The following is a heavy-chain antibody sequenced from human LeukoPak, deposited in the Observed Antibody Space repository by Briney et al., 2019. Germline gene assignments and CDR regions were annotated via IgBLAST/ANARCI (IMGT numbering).Heavy chain of an antibody. CDR3: ARDHGSGSYYRANPNPFDY. CDR2: INHSGST. J-gene: IGHJ4*02. V-gene: IGHV4-34*01. CDR1: GGSFSGYY. Sequence: SETLSLTFAAYGGSFSGYYWSWIRQPPGKGLEWIGEINHSGSTNYNPSLKSRVTISVDTSKNQFSLKLSSVTAADTAVYYCARDHGSGSYYRANPNPFDYWGQGTLVTVSS. D-gene: IGHD3-10*01.